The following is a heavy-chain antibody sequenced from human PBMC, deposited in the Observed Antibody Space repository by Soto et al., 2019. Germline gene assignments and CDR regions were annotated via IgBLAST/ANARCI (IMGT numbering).Heavy chain of an antibody. CDR3: ARWGRLWFGESSHYYYYGMDV. Sequence: SETLSLTCAVYGGSFSGYYWSWIRQPPGKGLEWIGEINHSGSTNYNPSLKSRVTISVDTSKNQFSLKLSSVTAADTAVYYCARWGRLWFGESSHYYYYGMDVWGQGTTVTVSS. D-gene: IGHD3-10*01. J-gene: IGHJ6*02. CDR1: GGSFSGYY. V-gene: IGHV4-34*01. CDR2: INHSGST.